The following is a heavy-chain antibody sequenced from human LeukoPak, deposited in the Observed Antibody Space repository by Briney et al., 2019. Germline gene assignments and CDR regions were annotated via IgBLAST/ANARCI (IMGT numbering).Heavy chain of an antibody. D-gene: IGHD2-2*01. V-gene: IGHV1-2*02. CDR2: INPNSGGT. J-gene: IGHJ4*02. Sequence: ASVKVSCKASGYTFTHNYIHWVRQAPGQGLEWMGWINPNSGGTNSAQRFQGRVTMTRDTSISTAYMDLSSLRSDDTAVYYCTRRVGTSLFADWGQGTLVTVSS. CDR1: GYTFTHNY. CDR3: TRRVGTSLFAD.